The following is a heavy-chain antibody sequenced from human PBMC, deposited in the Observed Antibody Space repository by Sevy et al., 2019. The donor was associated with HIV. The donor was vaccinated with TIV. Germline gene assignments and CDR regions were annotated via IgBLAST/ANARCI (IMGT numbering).Heavy chain of an antibody. V-gene: IGHV3-30-3*01. Sequence: GGSLRLSCVGSGFTFSRHAMHWVRQAPGKGLEWVAVILYDGSNKYYADSVKGRFTISRDNSKDTLDLEMSSLRPEDTAVYYWGRSAVAGIEAWFDPWGLGTLVTVSS. J-gene: IGHJ5*02. CDR3: GRSAVAGIEAWFDP. D-gene: IGHD6-19*01. CDR2: ILYDGSNK. CDR1: GFTFSRHA.